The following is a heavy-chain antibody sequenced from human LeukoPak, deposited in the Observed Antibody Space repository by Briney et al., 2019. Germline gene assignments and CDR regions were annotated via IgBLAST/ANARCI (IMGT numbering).Heavy chain of an antibody. CDR2: IYYSGST. J-gene: IGHJ5*02. V-gene: IGHV4-39*07. CDR3: ARAVTFRDYYDSSFNWFDP. D-gene: IGHD3-22*01. CDR1: GGSISSSSYY. Sequence: SETLSLTCTVSGGSISSSSYYWGWIRQPPGKGLEWIGSIYYSGSTYYNPSLKSRVTISVDTPKNQFSLKLSSVTAADTAVYYCARAVTFRDYYDSSFNWFDPWGQGTLVTVSS.